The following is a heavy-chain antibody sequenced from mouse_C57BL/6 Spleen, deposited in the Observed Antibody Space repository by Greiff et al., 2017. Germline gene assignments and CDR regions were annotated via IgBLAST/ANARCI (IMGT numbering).Heavy chain of an antibody. J-gene: IGHJ3*01. CDR1: GYTFTDYN. CDR2: INPNNGGT. Sequence: VQLQQSGPELVKPGASVKIPCKASGYTFTDYNMDWVKQSHGKSLEWIGDINPNNGGTIYNQKFKGKATLTVDKSSSTAYMELRSLTSEDTAVYYCAREDYSNYVPFAYWGQGTLVTVSA. D-gene: IGHD2-5*01. CDR3: AREDYSNYVPFAY. V-gene: IGHV1-18*01.